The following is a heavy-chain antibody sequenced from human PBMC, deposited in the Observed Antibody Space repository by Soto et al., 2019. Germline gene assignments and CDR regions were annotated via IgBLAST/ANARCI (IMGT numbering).Heavy chain of an antibody. J-gene: IGHJ4*02. Sequence: PSETLSLTCTVSGCSISGSSYYWGWIRQPPGKGLEWIGSIYYSGSTYYNPSLKSRVTISVDTSKNQFSLKLSSVTAADTAFYYYDSSGLGYYFDYWGQGTLVTVSS. CDR2: IYYSGST. V-gene: IGHV4-39*01. CDR1: GCSISGSSYY. CDR3: DSSGLGYYFDY. D-gene: IGHD3-22*01.